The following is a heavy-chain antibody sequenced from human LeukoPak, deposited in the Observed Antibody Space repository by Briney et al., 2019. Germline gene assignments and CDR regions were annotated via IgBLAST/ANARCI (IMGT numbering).Heavy chain of an antibody. CDR1: GYIFTSYY. CDR2: INPRGGSI. D-gene: IGHD3-22*01. CDR3: ARGRNYYDSSRYYYEGDAFDI. V-gene: IGHV1-46*01. J-gene: IGHJ3*02. Sequence: GASVKVSCKASGYIFTSYYMYWVRQAPGQGLEWMGIINPRGGSIRYAQKFQGRVTMTRDTSASTVYMELSSLRSEDTAVYYCARGRNYYDSSRYYYEGDAFDIWGQGTMVTVSS.